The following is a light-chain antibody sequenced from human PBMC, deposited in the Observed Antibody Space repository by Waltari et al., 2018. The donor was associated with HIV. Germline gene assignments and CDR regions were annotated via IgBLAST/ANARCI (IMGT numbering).Light chain of an antibody. CDR3: VLFMGNGIWV. J-gene: IGLJ3*02. CDR2: NTN. V-gene: IGLV8-61*01. CDR1: SGSVSTSYY. Sequence: QTVVTQEPSFSVSPGGTVTPPCGLSSGSVSTSYYPSWYQQTPGQAPRTLIYNTNTRSSVVPDRFSGSSLGNKAALTITGAHTDDESDYYCVLFMGNGIWVFGGGTKLTVL.